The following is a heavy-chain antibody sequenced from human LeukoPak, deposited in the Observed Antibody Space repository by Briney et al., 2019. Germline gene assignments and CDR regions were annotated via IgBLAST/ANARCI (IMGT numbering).Heavy chain of an antibody. D-gene: IGHD6-19*01. CDR1: GYAFKKYA. CDR2: ISTYNGDT. Sequence: SVTVTFTSSGYAFKKYAISWMRQAPGQGLEWLGWISTYNGDTNYAQNFKGRVTMTTDTSTSTAYMELRSLRSDDTAVYYCTRDPSNSSAWYIYFDYWGQGALVTVSS. V-gene: IGHV1-18*01. J-gene: IGHJ4*02. CDR3: TRDPSNSSAWYIYFDY.